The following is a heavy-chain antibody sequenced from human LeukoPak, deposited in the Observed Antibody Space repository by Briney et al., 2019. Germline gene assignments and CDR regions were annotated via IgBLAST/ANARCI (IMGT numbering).Heavy chain of an antibody. CDR2: IYHSGST. D-gene: IGHD4-17*01. Sequence: PSETLSLTCTVSGGSISSGGYYWSWIRQPPGKGLEWIGYIYHSGSTYYNPSLKSRVTISVDRSKNQFSLKLSSVTAADTAVYYCARVLTTVTTGGFFDYWGQGTLVTVSS. CDR3: ARVLTTVTTGGFFDY. V-gene: IGHV4-30-2*01. J-gene: IGHJ4*02. CDR1: GGSISSGGYY.